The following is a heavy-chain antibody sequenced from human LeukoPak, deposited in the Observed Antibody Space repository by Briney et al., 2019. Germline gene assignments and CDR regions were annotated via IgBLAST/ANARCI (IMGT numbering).Heavy chain of an antibody. Sequence: SVKVSCKASGFTFTSSAMQWVRQARGQRLEWIGWIVVGSGNTNYAQKFQERVTITRDMSTSTAYMELSSLRSEDTAVYYCAADLGSSSAGDWFDPWGQGTLVTVSS. CDR2: IVVGSGNT. D-gene: IGHD6-13*01. J-gene: IGHJ5*02. CDR3: AADLGSSSAGDWFDP. CDR1: GFTFTSSA. V-gene: IGHV1-58*02.